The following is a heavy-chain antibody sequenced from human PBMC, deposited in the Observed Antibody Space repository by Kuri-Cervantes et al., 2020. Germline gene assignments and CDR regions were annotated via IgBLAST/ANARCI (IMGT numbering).Heavy chain of an antibody. CDR1: GFTFRNYG. CDR2: ISYDGGHK. D-gene: IGHD4-17*01. CDR3: AKGGATVTIVAFDY. J-gene: IGHJ4*02. V-gene: IGHV3-30*18. Sequence: GGSLRLSCAASGFTFRNYGMHWVRQAPGEGLEWVALISYDGGHKSYADSVKGRFTISRDNARNSLYLQMNSLRAEDTALYYCAKGGATVTIVAFDYWGQGTLVTVSS.